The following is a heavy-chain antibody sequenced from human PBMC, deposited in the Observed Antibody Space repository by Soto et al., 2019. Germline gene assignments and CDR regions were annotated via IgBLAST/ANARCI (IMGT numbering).Heavy chain of an antibody. CDR2: IKQDGSEK. Sequence: PGGSLRLACEASGFTFSGDWMSWVRQAPGKGLELVANIKQDGSEKYYVDSVKGRFTISRDNAKNSLYLQMNSLRAEDTAVYYCVKASSWYSGSSSYYDGMDVWGQGTTVTFS. CDR3: VKASSWYSGSSSYYDGMDV. CDR1: GFTFSGDW. V-gene: IGHV3-7*01. D-gene: IGHD6-6*01. J-gene: IGHJ6*02.